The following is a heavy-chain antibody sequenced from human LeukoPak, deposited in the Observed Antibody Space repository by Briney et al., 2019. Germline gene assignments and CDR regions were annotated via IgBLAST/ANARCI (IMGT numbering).Heavy chain of an antibody. CDR1: GFTFNYYP. CDR2: ISGGGGAT. J-gene: IGHJ3*01. D-gene: IGHD5/OR15-5a*01. Sequence: PWGSLTLPYAASGFTFNYYPLAWVRQAPGKGLAWVASISGGGGATFYGDSVKGRFTVARDNSRNTVYLEIDSLRAEDTALYYCARGASCNFNKCLSFDFWGQGQMLRVSS. CDR3: ARGASCNFNKCLSFDF. V-gene: IGHV3-23*01.